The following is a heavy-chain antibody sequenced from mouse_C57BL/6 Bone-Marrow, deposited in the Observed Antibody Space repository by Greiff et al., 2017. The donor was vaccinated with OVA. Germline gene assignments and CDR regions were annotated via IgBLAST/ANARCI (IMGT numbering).Heavy chain of an antibody. CDR2: IYPGDGDT. V-gene: IGHV1-82*01. J-gene: IGHJ2*01. CDR1: GYAFSSSW. D-gene: IGHD2-4*01. Sequence: VQLQQSGPELVKPGASVKISCKASGYAFSSSWMNWVKQRPGKGLEWIGRIYPGDGDTNYNGKFKGKATLTADKSSSTAYMQLSSLTSEDSAVYFCARRRNYDVAYFDYWGQGTTLTVSS. CDR3: ARRRNYDVAYFDY.